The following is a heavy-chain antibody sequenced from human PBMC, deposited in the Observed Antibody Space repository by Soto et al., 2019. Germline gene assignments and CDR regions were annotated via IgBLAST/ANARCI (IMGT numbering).Heavy chain of an antibody. CDR2: INHSGST. CDR3: ARGGGQEWLSRPFDY. CDR1: GGSFSGYY. Sequence: QVQLQQWGAGLLKPSETLSLTCAVYGGSFSGYYWSWIRQPPGKGLEWIGEINHSGSTNYNPSLKSRVNISVDTSKNQFSLKLSSVTAADTAVYYCARGGGQEWLSRPFDYWGQGTLVTVSS. J-gene: IGHJ4*02. D-gene: IGHD3-3*01. V-gene: IGHV4-34*01.